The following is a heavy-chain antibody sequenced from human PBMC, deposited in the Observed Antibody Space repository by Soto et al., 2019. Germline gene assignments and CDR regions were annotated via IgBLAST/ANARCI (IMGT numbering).Heavy chain of an antibody. CDR3: ARDQGAYSSSWYFDY. Sequence: SLRLSCAASGFTFSSYSMNWVRQAPGKGLEWVSSISSSSSYIYYADSVKGRFTISRDNAKNSLYLQMNSLRAEDTAVYYCARDQGAYSSSWYFDYWGQGTLVTVSS. CDR1: GFTFSSYS. CDR2: ISSSSSYI. D-gene: IGHD6-13*01. J-gene: IGHJ4*02. V-gene: IGHV3-21*01.